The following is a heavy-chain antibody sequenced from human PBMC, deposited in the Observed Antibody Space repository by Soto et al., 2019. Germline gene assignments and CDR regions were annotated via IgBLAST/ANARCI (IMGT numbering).Heavy chain of an antibody. CDR1: GFAFNNYG. Sequence: GGSLKLSCTVSGFAFNNYGINWVRQAPGKGLEWVSSISKSDYTYYSDSVKGRFTISRDNAKNSVSLQMNTLRVEDTAVYYCAREDSIIIPAVSDFWGQGTLVTVSS. V-gene: IGHV3-21*01. CDR3: AREDSIIIPAVSDF. CDR2: ISKSDYT. D-gene: IGHD2-2*01. J-gene: IGHJ4*02.